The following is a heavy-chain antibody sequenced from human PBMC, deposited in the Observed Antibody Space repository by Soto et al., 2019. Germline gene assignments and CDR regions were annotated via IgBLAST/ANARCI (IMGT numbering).Heavy chain of an antibody. V-gene: IGHV3-33*03. CDR3: APHPTPPDLDV. CDR1: GFPFSSYG. CDR2: IWYDGSNK. J-gene: IGHJ6*02. Sequence: GGSLRLSCAASGFPFSSYGMHWVRQAPGKGLDWVGVIWYDGSNKDYAESVKGRFTISRDNSKNMLYLQMNSLRAEDTAVYYCAPHPTPPDLDVWGQGTTVTVSS.